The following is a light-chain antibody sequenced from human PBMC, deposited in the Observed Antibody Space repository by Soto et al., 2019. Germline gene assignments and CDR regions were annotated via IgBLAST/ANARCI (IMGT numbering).Light chain of an antibody. CDR1: QSVSSNY. CDR2: GAS. V-gene: IGKV3-20*01. Sequence: EIVLTQSPGTLSLSPGERATLSCRASQSVSSNYLAWYQRKPGQAPRLIIYGASSRATDIPNRFSGSGSGTDFTLTITRLEPEDFAVYFCQQYGGSPPTFGQGTKVEIK. J-gene: IGKJ1*01. CDR3: QQYGGSPPT.